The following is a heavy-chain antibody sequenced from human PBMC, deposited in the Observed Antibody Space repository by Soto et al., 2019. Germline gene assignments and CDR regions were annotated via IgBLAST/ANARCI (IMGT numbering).Heavy chain of an antibody. CDR3: ASRWGTSFDF. Sequence: QVQLQESGPGLVKPSETLSLTCTVSGGSISSYYWSWIRQPPGKGLEWIGYIYYSGSTNYNPSLRMRVTISVDTSQTHFSLQVSSVTAADTAVYCCASRWGTSFDFWGQGTLVTVSS. CDR2: IYYSGST. V-gene: IGHV4-59*01. J-gene: IGHJ4*02. D-gene: IGHD7-27*01. CDR1: GGSISSYY.